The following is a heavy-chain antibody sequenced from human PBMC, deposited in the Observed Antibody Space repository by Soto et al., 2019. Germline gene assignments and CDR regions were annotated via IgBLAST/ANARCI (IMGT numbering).Heavy chain of an antibody. V-gene: IGHV4-34*01. Sequence: QVQLQQWGAGLLKPSETLSLTCAVYGGSFSGYYWSWIRQSPGKGLEWIGEINHSGSTNYNPSLKSRVNISVDPSKNQLSLKLSPVTAADTAVYYCARGGYSGLSYWGQGTLVTVSS. D-gene: IGHD6-13*01. CDR3: ARGGYSGLSY. J-gene: IGHJ4*02. CDR2: INHSGST. CDR1: GGSFSGYY.